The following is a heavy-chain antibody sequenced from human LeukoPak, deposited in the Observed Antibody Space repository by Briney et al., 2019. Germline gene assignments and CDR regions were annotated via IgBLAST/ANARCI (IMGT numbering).Heavy chain of an antibody. J-gene: IGHJ4*02. CDR3: AREEFLHEIDSSGYFVF. V-gene: IGHV4-4*07. CDR1: GGSITGYY. Sequence: SETLSLTCTVSGGSITGYYWNWIRQPAGQGLEWLGRVYSSGVGNYNPSLTSRVTMSVDTSKNQFSLKLTSLTAADTAVYYCAREEFLHEIDSSGYFVFWGQGTLVTVSS. D-gene: IGHD3-22*01. CDR2: VYSSGVG.